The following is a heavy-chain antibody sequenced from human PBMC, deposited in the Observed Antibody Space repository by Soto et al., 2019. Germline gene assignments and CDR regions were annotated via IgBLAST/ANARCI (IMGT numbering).Heavy chain of an antibody. CDR2: ISGSGGST. V-gene: IGHV3-23*01. CDR1: GFTFSSYA. Sequence: GGSLRLSXAASGFTFSSYAMSWVRQAPGKGLEWVSAISGSGGSTYYADSVKGRFTISRDNSKNTLYLQMNSLRAEDTAVYYCAQGLPRGGVAYWGQGTLVTVSS. D-gene: IGHD2-8*02. J-gene: IGHJ4*02. CDR3: AQGLPRGGVAY.